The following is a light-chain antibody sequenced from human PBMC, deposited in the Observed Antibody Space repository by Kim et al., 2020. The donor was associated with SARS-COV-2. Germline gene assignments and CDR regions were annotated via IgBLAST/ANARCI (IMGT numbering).Light chain of an antibody. CDR1: KLGDGY. V-gene: IGLV3-1*01. CDR3: QAWDSGTV. J-gene: IGLJ2*01. Sequence: SYDLTQPPSVSVSPGQTVSITCSGDKLGDGYVCWYQQKPGQSPVLVIYQDTKRPSGIPERFSASNSGNTATLTISGTQAMDEADYYCQAWDSGTVFGGGT. CDR2: QDT.